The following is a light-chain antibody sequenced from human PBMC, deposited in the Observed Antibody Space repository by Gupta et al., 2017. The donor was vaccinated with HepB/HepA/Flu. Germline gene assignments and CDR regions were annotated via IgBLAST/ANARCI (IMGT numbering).Light chain of an antibody. Sequence: LTQSPGTLSMSSGERGTLSCRASESVHSNYLAWYQQKPGQAPRLLIYGASNRATGIPDRFSGGGSGTEFTLTITRREPEDFAVYYCQHYGSSPNTFGQGTXLEIK. J-gene: IGKJ2*01. CDR1: ESVHSNY. CDR2: GAS. CDR3: QHYGSSPNT. V-gene: IGKV3-20*01.